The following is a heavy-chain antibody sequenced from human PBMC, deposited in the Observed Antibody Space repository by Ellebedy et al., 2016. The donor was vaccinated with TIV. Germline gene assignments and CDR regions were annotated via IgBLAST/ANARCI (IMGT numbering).Heavy chain of an antibody. D-gene: IGHD1-7*01. CDR2: INSKTDSGTT. Sequence: GESLKISXAASGFTFSYAWMSWVRQAPGKGLEWVGRINSKTDSGTTDYAAPVKGRFTISRDDSKNTVYLQMNSLKTEDTAVYYCIRKAGTIRGAYWGQGTLVTVSS. CDR1: GFTFSYAW. V-gene: IGHV3-15*01. CDR3: IRKAGTIRGAY. J-gene: IGHJ4*02.